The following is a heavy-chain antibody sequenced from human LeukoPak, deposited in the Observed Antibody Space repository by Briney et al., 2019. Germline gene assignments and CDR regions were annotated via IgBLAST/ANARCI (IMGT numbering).Heavy chain of an antibody. CDR1: GGSFSGYY. CDR3: ARTLYRCSSTSCYAGYYYYGMDV. Sequence: PSETLSLTCAVYGGSFSGYYWSWIRQPPGKGLEWIGEINHSGSTNYNPSLKSQVTISVDTSKNQFSLKLSSVTAADTAVYYCARTLYRCSSTSCYAGYYYYGMDVWGQGTTVTVSS. V-gene: IGHV4-34*01. CDR2: INHSGST. J-gene: IGHJ6*02. D-gene: IGHD2-2*01.